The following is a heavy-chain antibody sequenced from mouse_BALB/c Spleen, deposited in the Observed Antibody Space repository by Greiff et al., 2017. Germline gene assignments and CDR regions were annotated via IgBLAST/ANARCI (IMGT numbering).Heavy chain of an antibody. CDR2: ISTYYGNT. V-gene: IGHV1-67*01. Sequence: QVQLQQSGPELVRPGVSVKISCKGSGYTFTDYAMHWVKQSHAKSLEWIGVISTYYGNTNYNQKFKGKATMTVDKSSSTAYMELARLTSEDSAIYYCARSVRQEAWFAYWGQGTLVTVSA. J-gene: IGHJ3*01. D-gene: IGHD1-2*01. CDR1: GYTFTDYA. CDR3: ARSVRQEAWFAY.